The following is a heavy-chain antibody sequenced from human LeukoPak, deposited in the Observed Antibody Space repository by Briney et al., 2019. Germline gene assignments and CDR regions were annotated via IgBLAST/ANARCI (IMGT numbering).Heavy chain of an antibody. CDR1: GGSFSGCD. V-gene: IGHV4-34*01. D-gene: IGHD6-13*01. CDR2: INHSGST. J-gene: IGHJ5*02. Sequence: SETLSLTCAVYGGSFSGCDWSWIRLPPGKGLEWIGEINHSGSTNYNPSLNSRVTISVDTSKNQFSLKLSSVTAADTAVYYCARGWGSSWYGKYSFKKRTKSNWFDPWGQGTLVTVSS. CDR3: ARGWGSSWYGKYSFKKRTKSNWFDP.